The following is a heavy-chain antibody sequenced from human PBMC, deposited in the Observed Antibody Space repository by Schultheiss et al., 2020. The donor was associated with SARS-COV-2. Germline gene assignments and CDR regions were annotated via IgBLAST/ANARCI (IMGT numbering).Heavy chain of an antibody. J-gene: IGHJ6*02. V-gene: IGHV1-46*01. CDR1: GYTFTSYD. D-gene: IGHD5-12*01. Sequence: ASVKVSCKASGYTFTSYDINWVRQAPGQGLEWMGIINPSGGSTSYAQKFQGRVTMTEDTSTDTAYMELSSLRSEDTAVYYCARDKTPQYVDIVATIWYYYYYGMDVWGQGTTVTVSS. CDR3: ARDKTPQYVDIVATIWYYYYYGMDV. CDR2: INPSGGST.